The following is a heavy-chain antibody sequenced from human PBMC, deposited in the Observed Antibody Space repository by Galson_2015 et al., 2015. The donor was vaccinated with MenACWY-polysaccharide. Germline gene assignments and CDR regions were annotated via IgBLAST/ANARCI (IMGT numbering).Heavy chain of an antibody. CDR3: ARDPHCGAGCSIHDAFDV. J-gene: IGHJ3*01. CDR1: GFTFSSYW. CDR2: INTDGSST. D-gene: IGHD2-21*02. V-gene: IGHV3-74*01. Sequence: SLRLSCAASGFTFSSYWMHWVRQAPGEGLVWVSRINTDGSSTSYADFVKGRFTVSRDNAKNTVYLQMNSLRAEDTAVYYCARDPHCGAGCSIHDAFDVWGQGTKVTVSS.